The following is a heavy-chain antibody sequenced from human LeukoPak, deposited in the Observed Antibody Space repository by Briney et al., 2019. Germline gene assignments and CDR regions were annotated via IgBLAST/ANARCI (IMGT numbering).Heavy chain of an antibody. V-gene: IGHV3-23*01. Sequence: GGSLRLSCAASGFTFSSYAMSWVRQAPGKGLEWVSAISGSGGSTYYADSVKGRFTISRDDSKNTLYLQMNSLRAEDTAVYYCAKDLKPPLGYCSSPSCYGLDSGGQGPLVTVSS. D-gene: IGHD2-2*01. CDR2: ISGSGGST. CDR1: GFTFSSYA. J-gene: IGHJ4*02. CDR3: AKDLKPPLGYCSSPSCYGLDS.